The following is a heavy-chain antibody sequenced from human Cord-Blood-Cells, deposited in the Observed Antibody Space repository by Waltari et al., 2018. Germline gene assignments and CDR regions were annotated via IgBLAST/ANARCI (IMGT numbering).Heavy chain of an antibody. CDR1: GFTFSSYS. Sequence: EVQLVESGGGLVKPGGSLRLSCAASGFTFSSYSMNWVRQALGKGVALVSSISSSSSYIYYADSVKGRFTISRDNAKNSLYLQMNSLRAEDTAVYYCAREGGANGWFDPWGQGTLVTVSS. D-gene: IGHD1-26*01. CDR3: AREGGANGWFDP. J-gene: IGHJ5*02. V-gene: IGHV3-21*01. CDR2: ISSSSSYI.